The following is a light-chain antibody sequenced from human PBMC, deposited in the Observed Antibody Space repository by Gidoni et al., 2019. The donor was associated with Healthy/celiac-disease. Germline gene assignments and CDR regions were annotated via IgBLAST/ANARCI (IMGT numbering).Light chain of an antibody. CDR2: DAS. V-gene: IGKV3-11*01. J-gene: IGKJ5*01. CDR3: QQPGT. Sequence: EIVLTQSPATLSLSPGERATLSCRASQSVSSDLALYQPKPGQAPRLLIYDASTRATGIPARFSGSGSGTDFTLTISSLEPEDFAVYYCQQPGTFGQGTRLEIK. CDR1: QSVSSD.